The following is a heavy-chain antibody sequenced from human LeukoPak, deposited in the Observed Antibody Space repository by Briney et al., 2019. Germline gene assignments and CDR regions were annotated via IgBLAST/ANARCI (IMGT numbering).Heavy chain of an antibody. CDR2: IYTSGST. CDR1: GGSISSYY. D-gene: IGHD6-13*01. Sequence: PSETLSLTCTVSGGSISSYYWSWIRQPAGKGLEWIGRIYTSGSTNYNPSLKSRVTMSVDTSKNQFSLKLSSVAAADTAVYYCARDGGEAAAGRAVAGCFDYGGQGTLVTVS. J-gene: IGHJ4*02. CDR3: ARDGGEAAAGRAVAGCFDY. V-gene: IGHV4-4*07.